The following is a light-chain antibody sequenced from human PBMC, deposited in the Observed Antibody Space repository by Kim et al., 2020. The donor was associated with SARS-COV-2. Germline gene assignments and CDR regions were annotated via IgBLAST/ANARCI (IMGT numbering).Light chain of an antibody. J-gene: IGLJ3*02. CDR3: QSWGV. V-gene: IGLV4-69*01. CDR2: VNHDGSH. CDR1: SGHSSNA. Sequence: ASLVASVKLTCTLNSGHSSNAIAWHQQQPEKGPRYLMKVNHDGSHSKGDGIPDRFSGSSSGAERYLTISSLQSVDEADYYCQSWGVFGGGTKLTVL.